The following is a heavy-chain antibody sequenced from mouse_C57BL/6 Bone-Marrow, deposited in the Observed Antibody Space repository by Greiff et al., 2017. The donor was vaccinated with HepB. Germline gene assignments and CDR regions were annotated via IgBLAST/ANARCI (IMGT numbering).Heavy chain of an antibody. CDR3: ARLYGSFDY. CDR1: GYTFTDYY. D-gene: IGHD1-1*01. V-gene: IGHV1-19*01. Sequence: VQLKESGPVLVKPGASVKMSCKASGYTFTDYYMNWVKQSHGKSLEWIGVINPYNGGTSYNQKFKGKATLTVDKSSSTAYMELNSLTSEDSAVYYCARLYGSFDYWGQGTTLTVSS. CDR2: INPYNGGT. J-gene: IGHJ2*01.